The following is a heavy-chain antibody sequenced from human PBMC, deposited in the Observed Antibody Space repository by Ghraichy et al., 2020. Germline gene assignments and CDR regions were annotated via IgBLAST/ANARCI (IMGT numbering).Heavy chain of an antibody. CDR1: GGSTNTNSYY. CDR2: VYYSGSA. V-gene: IGHV4-39*07. Sequence: SETLSLTCTVSGGSTNTNSYYWAWIRQPPGKGPEWIGSVYYSGSAYYNPSLKSRLTLSIDTSKNHFSLSLRSVTAQDTAIYYCGRLCVGVVVDSPYHHYGLDVWGQGTTVTVSS. D-gene: IGHD3-3*01. J-gene: IGHJ6*02. CDR3: GRLCVGVVVDSPYHHYGLDV.